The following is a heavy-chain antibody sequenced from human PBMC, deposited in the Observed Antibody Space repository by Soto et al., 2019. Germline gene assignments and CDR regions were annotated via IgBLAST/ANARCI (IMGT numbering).Heavy chain of an antibody. CDR1: VGSISSYS. V-gene: IGHV4-4*07. CDR2: IYTSGTP. J-gene: IGHJ6*02. CDR3: ESWSRYYGVDV. Sequence: SETLSLTCTASVGSISSYSWSWIRQPAGKGLEWIGRIYTSGTPNYNPYLKSRVTMSVDTSKNQLSLKLSSVTAADTAVYYCESWSRYYGVDVWGQGTTATVSS. D-gene: IGHD3-3*01.